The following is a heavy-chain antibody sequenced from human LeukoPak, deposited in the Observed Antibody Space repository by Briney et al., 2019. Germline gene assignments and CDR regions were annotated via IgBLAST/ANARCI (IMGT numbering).Heavy chain of an antibody. CDR2: ISNSGSDM. V-gene: IGHV3-48*01. J-gene: IGHJ4*02. Sequence: PGGSLRLSCAASGFTFSTYNMNWVRKARGKGPEWVSFISNSGSDMYYRDSVKGRFTISRDNAKNSLYLQMDSLRAEDTAVYFCARERPLDYWGQGTLVTVSS. CDR3: ARERPLDY. CDR1: GFTFSTYN.